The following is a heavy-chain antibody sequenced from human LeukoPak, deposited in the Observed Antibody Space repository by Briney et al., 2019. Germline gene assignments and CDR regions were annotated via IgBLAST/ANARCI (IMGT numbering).Heavy chain of an antibody. CDR3: ARRGSGSYVLDY. CDR2: INPSDGVI. J-gene: IGHJ4*02. CDR1: GYTFTRYY. V-gene: IGHV1-46*01. D-gene: IGHD3-10*01. Sequence: ASVKVSCKASGYTFTRYYMHWVRQAPGQGLEWMGIINPSDGVIDYAQKFEDRVTMTRDTSTSTVYMELSSLRSEDTAVYYCARRGSGSYVLDYWGQGTLVTVSS.